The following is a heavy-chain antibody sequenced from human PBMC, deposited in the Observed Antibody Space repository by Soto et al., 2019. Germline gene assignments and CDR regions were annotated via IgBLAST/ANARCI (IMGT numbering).Heavy chain of an antibody. J-gene: IGHJ4*02. CDR2: ISDSGSTM. CDR1: GFSFSSFE. CDR3: ARSTVTSD. Sequence: EVILVESGGGLARPGGSLRLSCATSGFSFSSFEMIWVRQAPGKGLEWISHISDSGSTMYYADSVKGRFTISRDNAKNSLYLQMSSLRVEDTALYYCARSTVTSDWGQGTQVTVSS. D-gene: IGHD4-17*01. V-gene: IGHV3-48*03.